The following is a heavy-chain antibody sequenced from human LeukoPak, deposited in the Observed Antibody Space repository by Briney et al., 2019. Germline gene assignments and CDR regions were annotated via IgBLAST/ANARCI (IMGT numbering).Heavy chain of an antibody. J-gene: IGHJ4*02. V-gene: IGHV4-38-2*02. D-gene: IGHD6-19*01. CDR2: IFQSEST. Sequence: SETLSLTCTVSGYSISGGYYWGWIRQPPGKGLEWIGTIFQSESTYYNPSLKSRVTTSVDTSKNQFSLKLSSVTAADTAVYYCARNNSNGFDFWSQGTLVTVSS. CDR1: GYSISGGYY. CDR3: ARNNSNGFDF.